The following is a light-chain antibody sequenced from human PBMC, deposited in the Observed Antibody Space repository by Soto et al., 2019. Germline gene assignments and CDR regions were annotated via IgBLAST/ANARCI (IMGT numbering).Light chain of an antibody. J-gene: IGKJ3*01. CDR2: DAS. CDR1: QTISSW. Sequence: DIQMTQSPSTLSGSVGDRVTITCRAIQTISSWLAWYQQKPGRAPKFLIYDASTLQSGVPSRFSGSGSGTDFTLTISSLQPEDFATYYCQQSYSTPPRLTFGPGTKVDI. CDR3: QQSYSTPPRLT. V-gene: IGKV1-5*01.